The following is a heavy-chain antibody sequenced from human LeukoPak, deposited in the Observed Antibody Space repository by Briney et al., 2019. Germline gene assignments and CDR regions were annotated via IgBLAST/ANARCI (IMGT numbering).Heavy chain of an antibody. CDR3: AIDSSGSYYYGMDV. CDR2: IYNSGST. V-gene: IGHV4-30-4*01. CDR1: GGSISSGDYY. D-gene: IGHD3-22*01. J-gene: IGHJ6*02. Sequence: PSETLSLTCTVSGGSISSGDYYWSWIRQPPGKGLELIGYIYNSGSTYYNPSLKSRVTISVDTSKNQFSLKLSSVTAADTAVYYCAIDSSGSYYYGMDVWGQGTTVTVSS.